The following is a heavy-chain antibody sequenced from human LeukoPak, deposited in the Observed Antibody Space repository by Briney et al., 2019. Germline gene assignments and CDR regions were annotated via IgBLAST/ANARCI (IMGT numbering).Heavy chain of an antibody. D-gene: IGHD2-2*01. Sequence: HSGGSLRLSCAASGFTFDDYAMHWVRQAPGKGLEWVSGISWNSGSIGYADSVKGRFTISRDNAKNSLYLQMNSPRAEDMALYYCAKGVVPAAHDAFDIWGQGTMVTVSS. CDR2: ISWNSGSI. CDR3: AKGVVPAAHDAFDI. CDR1: GFTFDDYA. J-gene: IGHJ3*02. V-gene: IGHV3-9*03.